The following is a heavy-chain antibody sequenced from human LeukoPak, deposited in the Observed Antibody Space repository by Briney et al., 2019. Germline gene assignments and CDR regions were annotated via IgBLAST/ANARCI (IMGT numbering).Heavy chain of an antibody. Sequence: PGGSLTLSCAASGFTISNYWMTWVRQAPGKGLEWVANIKHDGSEKYYVDSVKGRFTISRDNAKNSLYLQMNSLRAEDTAVYYCARDLYSIGWPGYWGQGTLVTVSS. CDR2: IKHDGSEK. V-gene: IGHV3-7*05. J-gene: IGHJ4*02. D-gene: IGHD6-19*01. CDR1: GFTISNYW. CDR3: ARDLYSIGWPGY.